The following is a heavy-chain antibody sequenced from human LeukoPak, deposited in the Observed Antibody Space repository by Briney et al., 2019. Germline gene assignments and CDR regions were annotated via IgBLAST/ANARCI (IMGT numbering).Heavy chain of an antibody. CDR3: AKNPLSSGWGYYYYYYGMDV. D-gene: IGHD6-19*01. V-gene: IGHV3-30*18. CDR1: GSTFSSYG. Sequence: PGGSLRLSCAASGSTFSSYGMHWVRQAPGKGLEWVAVISYDGSNKYYADSVKGRFTISRDNSKNTLYLQMDSLRAEDTAVYYCAKNPLSSGWGYYYYYYGMDVWGQGTTVTVSS. CDR2: ISYDGSNK. J-gene: IGHJ6*02.